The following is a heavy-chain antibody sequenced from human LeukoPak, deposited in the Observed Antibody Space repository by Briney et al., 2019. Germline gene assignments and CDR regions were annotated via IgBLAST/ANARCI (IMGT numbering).Heavy chain of an antibody. D-gene: IGHD6-13*01. V-gene: IGHV1-69*13. J-gene: IGHJ3*02. CDR1: GGTFSSYA. CDR2: IIPIFGTA. Sequence: SVKVSCKASGGTFSSYAISWVRQAPGQGLEWMGGIIPIFGTANYAQKIQGRVTITADESTSTAYMELSSLRSEDTAVYYCARDLSGIAAAGKDAFDIWGRGRM. CDR3: ARDLSGIAAAGKDAFDI.